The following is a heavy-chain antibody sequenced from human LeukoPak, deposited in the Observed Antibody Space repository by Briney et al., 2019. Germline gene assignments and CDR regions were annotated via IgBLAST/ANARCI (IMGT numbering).Heavy chain of an antibody. CDR2: IYYSGST. CDR3: ARAKGGRAAFDI. D-gene: IGHD1-26*01. Sequence: SETLSLTCTVSGGSISDYYRSWIRQPPGKGLEWIGYIYYSGSTNYNPSLKSRVTISVDTSKNQFSLKLSSVTAADTAVYYCARAKGGRAAFDIWGQGTMVTVSS. CDR1: GGSISDYY. V-gene: IGHV4-59*08. J-gene: IGHJ3*02.